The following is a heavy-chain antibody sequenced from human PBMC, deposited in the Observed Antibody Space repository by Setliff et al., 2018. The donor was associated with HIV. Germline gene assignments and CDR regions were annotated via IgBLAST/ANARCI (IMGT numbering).Heavy chain of an antibody. J-gene: IGHJ4*02. D-gene: IGHD3-22*01. CDR3: ARDHDSSAYTYFDY. V-gene: IGHV7-4-1*02. CDR1: GYTFTNYD. Sequence: GASVKVSCKASGYTFTNYDMSWVRQAPGQGLEWMGWINTNTGNPTYAQGFTGRFVFSVDTSITTAYLEITSLKAEDTAVYYCARDHDSSAYTYFDYWGQGTLVTVSS. CDR2: INTNTGNP.